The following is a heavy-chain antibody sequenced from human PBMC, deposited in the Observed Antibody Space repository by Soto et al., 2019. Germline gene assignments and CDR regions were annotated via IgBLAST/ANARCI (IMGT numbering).Heavy chain of an antibody. Sequence: GGSLRLSCAASGFTVSSNYMSWVRQAPGKGLEWVSVIYSGGSTYYADSVKGRFTISRDNSKNTLYLQMNSLRAEDTAVYYCARVIPALYYFDYWGQGTLVTVSS. CDR1: GFTVSSNY. CDR2: IYSGGST. V-gene: IGHV3-53*01. J-gene: IGHJ4*02. CDR3: ARVIPALYYFDY.